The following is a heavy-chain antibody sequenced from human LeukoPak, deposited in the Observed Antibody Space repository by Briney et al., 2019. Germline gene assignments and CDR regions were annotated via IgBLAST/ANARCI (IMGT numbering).Heavy chain of an antibody. CDR1: GYTFTDYY. Sequence: GSVTVSCKASGYTFTDYYMHWVRQAPGQGLEWAGWINPTSGGTNYAQKFQDRVTMTRDTSNNTSYMELSRLRSDDTAVYYCAREFRTTTWYYDAFDLWGQGTMVTVSS. J-gene: IGHJ3*01. D-gene: IGHD1/OR15-1a*01. CDR3: AREFRTTTWYYDAFDL. V-gene: IGHV1-2*02. CDR2: INPTSGGT.